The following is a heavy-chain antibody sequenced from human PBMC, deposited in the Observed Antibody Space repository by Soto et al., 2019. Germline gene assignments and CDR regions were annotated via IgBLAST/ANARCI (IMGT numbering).Heavy chain of an antibody. V-gene: IGHV3-23*01. J-gene: IGHJ6*02. CDR3: AKDPGRRVVFVVVPAANIMEQNYGMDV. CDR1: GFTFSSYA. Sequence: GGSLRLSCAASGFTFSSYAMSWVRQAPGKGLEWVSAISGSGGSTYYADSVKGRFTISRDNSKNTLYLQMNSLSAEDTAVYYCAKDPGRRVVFVVVPAANIMEQNYGMDVWGQGTRVTVSS. CDR2: ISGSGGST. D-gene: IGHD2-2*01.